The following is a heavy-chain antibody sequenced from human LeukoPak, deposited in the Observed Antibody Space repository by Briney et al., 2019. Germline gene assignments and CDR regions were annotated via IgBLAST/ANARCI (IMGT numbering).Heavy chain of an antibody. CDR1: GYTFTSYD. D-gene: IGHD3-10*01. V-gene: IGHV1-8*01. CDR2: MNPNSGNT. Sequence: GASVKVSCKASGYTFTSYDINWVRQATGQGLEWMGWMNPNSGNTGYAQKFQGRVTMTRNTSISTAYMELSSLRSEDTAVYYCARARAMVRGERSYWFDPWGQGTLVTVSS. J-gene: IGHJ5*02. CDR3: ARARAMVRGERSYWFDP.